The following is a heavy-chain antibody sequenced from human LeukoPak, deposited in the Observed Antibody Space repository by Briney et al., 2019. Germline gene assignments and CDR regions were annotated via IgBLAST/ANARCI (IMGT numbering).Heavy chain of an antibody. V-gene: IGHV1-46*01. J-gene: IGHJ4*02. D-gene: IGHD3-10*01. CDR1: GYTFTSYY. Sequence: ASVKVSCKASGYTFTSYYMHWVRQAPGQGLEWMGIINPGGGSTSYAQKFQGRVTMTRDTSTSTVYMELSSLRSEDTAVYYCARRQITMVRGVISWDYWGQGTLVTVSS. CDR2: INPGGGST. CDR3: ARRQITMVRGVISWDY.